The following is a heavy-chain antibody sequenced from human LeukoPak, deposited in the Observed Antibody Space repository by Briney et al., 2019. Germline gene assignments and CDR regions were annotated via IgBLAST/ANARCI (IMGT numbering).Heavy chain of an antibody. Sequence: QAGGSLRLSCAASGFTFSSCAMSWVRQAPGKGLGWVSAISGSGGSTSYADSVKGRLTISRDNSKNTLYLQMNSLRAEDTAVYYCARGRDIVLVPSAIPGDYWGQGTLVTVSS. CDR2: ISGSGGST. CDR3: ARGRDIVLVPSAIPGDY. CDR1: GFTFSSCA. D-gene: IGHD2-2*01. V-gene: IGHV3-23*01. J-gene: IGHJ4*02.